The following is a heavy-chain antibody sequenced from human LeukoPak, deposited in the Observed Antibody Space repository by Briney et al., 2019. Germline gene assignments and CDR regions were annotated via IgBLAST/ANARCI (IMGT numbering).Heavy chain of an antibody. V-gene: IGHV1-2*02. CDR2: INPNSGGT. D-gene: IGHD6-19*01. Sequence: GASVKVSCKASGYTFISYGISWVRQAPGQGLEWMGWINPNSGGTNYAQKFQGRVTMTRDTSISTAYMELSRLRSDDTAVYYCARDLSIEPPQQWLVLYYFDYWGQGTLVTVSS. CDR3: ARDLSIEPPQQWLVLYYFDY. J-gene: IGHJ4*02. CDR1: GYTFISYG.